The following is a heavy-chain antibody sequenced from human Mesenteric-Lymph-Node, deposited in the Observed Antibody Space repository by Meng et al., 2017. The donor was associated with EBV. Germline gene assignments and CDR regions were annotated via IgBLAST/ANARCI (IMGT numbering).Heavy chain of an antibody. Sequence: QVQLVQSGAEVKXPXASVKVSCKASGYTFTSYDINWVRQATGQGLEWMGWMNPNSGNTGYAQKFQGRVTMTRNTSISTAYMELSSLRSEDTAVYYCARDEGSSWPQDYWGQGTLVTVSS. J-gene: IGHJ4*02. CDR1: GYTFTSYD. D-gene: IGHD6-13*01. CDR2: MNPNSGNT. V-gene: IGHV1-8*01. CDR3: ARDEGSSWPQDY.